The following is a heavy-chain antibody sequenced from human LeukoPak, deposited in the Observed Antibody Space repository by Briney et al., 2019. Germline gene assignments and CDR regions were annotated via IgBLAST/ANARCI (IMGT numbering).Heavy chain of an antibody. Sequence: GGSLRLSCAASGFMFRNHGMNWVRQAPGKGLEWLSTISGSGDNTYYADSVKGRFTISRDNSKNTLYLQMNSLRAEDTAVYYCAKSGIGGCTNGVCYLGSGSWFDPWGQGTLVTVSS. J-gene: IGHJ5*02. CDR3: AKSGIGGCTNGVCYLGSGSWFDP. V-gene: IGHV3-23*01. CDR2: ISGSGDNT. CDR1: GFMFRNHG. D-gene: IGHD2-8*01.